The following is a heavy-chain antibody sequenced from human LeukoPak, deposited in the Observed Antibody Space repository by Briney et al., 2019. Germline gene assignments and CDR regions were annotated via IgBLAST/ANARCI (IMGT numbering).Heavy chain of an antibody. CDR1: GGSISSGSYY. V-gene: IGHV4-61*02. CDR2: IYTSGST. CDR3: ARGLSYGKPRFDY. D-gene: IGHD1-26*01. J-gene: IGHJ4*02. Sequence: SETLSLTCTVSGGSISSGSYYWSWIRQPAGKRLEWIGRIYTSGSTDYNPSLRSRLTISVDTSKNQFSLKLSSVTAADTAVYYCARGLSYGKPRFDYWGQGTLVTVSS.